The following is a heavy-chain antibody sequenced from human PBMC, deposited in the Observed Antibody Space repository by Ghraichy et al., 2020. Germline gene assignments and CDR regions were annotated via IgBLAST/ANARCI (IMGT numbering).Heavy chain of an antibody. Sequence: GESLNISCAASGFTFSNYAMSWVRQAPGKGLEWVSTISGSGGNTYSADFVKGRFTISRDNSKNTLYLQMNSLRADDTAVYYCAKDLFGSSSSSSGGGGSYWGQGTLVTVSS. V-gene: IGHV3-23*01. J-gene: IGHJ4*02. CDR2: ISGSGGNT. CDR3: AKDLFGSSSSSSGGGGSY. D-gene: IGHD6-6*01. CDR1: GFTFSNYA.